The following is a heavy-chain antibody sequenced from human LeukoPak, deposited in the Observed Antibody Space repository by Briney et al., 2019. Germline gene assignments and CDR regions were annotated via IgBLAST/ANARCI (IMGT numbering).Heavy chain of an antibody. V-gene: IGHV4-39*01. CDR2: IYYSGST. Sequence: SEILSLTCTVSGGSISSSSYSWGWIRQPPGKGLEWIGSIYYSGSTYYNPSLKSRVTISVDTSKNQFSLKLSSVTAADTAVYYCARGPDVSNYYDSSGYQLDYWGQGTLVTVSS. D-gene: IGHD3-22*01. J-gene: IGHJ4*02. CDR3: ARGPDVSNYYDSSGYQLDY. CDR1: GGSISSSSYS.